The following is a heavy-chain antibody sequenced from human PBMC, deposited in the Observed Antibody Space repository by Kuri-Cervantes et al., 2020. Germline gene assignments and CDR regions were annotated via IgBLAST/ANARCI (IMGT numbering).Heavy chain of an antibody. D-gene: IGHD4-17*01. V-gene: IGHV3-30*18. CDR3: AKSPRVYYGDYPPDY. Sequence: GGSLRLSCAASGFTFSSYGMHWVRQAPGKGLEWVAVISYDGSNKYYADSVKGRFTISRDNSKNALYLQMNSLRAEDTAVYYCAKSPRVYYGDYPPDYWGQGTLVTVSS. CDR2: ISYDGSNK. CDR1: GFTFSSYG. J-gene: IGHJ4*02.